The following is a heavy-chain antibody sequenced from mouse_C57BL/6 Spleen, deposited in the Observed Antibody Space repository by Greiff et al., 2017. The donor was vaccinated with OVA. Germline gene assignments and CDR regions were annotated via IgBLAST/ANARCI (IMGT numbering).Heavy chain of an antibody. J-gene: IGHJ2*01. CDR3: AVIYYDYDEGY. D-gene: IGHD2-4*01. CDR2: ITPSTGGT. CDR1: GYSFTGYY. V-gene: IGHV1-42*01. Sequence: VQLQQSGPELVKPGASVKISCKASGYSFTGYYMNWVKQSPEKSLEWIGEITPSTGGTTYNQKFKAKATLTVDKSSSTAYMQLKSLTSEDSAVYYCAVIYYDYDEGYWGQGTTLTVSS.